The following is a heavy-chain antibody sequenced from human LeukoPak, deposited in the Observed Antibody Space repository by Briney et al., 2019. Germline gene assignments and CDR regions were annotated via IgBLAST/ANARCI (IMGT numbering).Heavy chain of an antibody. CDR3: ARNDYYSADY. J-gene: IGHJ4*02. CDR1: GGSISSYY. V-gene: IGHV4-4*07. CDR2: IYTSGST. D-gene: IGHD3-22*01. Sequence: SETLSLTCAVSGGSISSYYWSWIRQPAGKGLEWIGRIYTSGSTNYNPSLKSRVTMSVDTSKNQFSLKLDSVTAADTAVYHCARNDYYSADYWGQGTLVTVSS.